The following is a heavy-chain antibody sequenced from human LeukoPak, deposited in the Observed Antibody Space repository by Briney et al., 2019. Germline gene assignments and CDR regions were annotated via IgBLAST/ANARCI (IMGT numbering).Heavy chain of an antibody. J-gene: IGHJ4*02. CDR2: ISGSGGST. Sequence: GGSLRLSCAASGFTFSSYAMSWVRQAPGKGLEWVSAISGSGGSTYYADSVKGRFTISRDNSKNTLYLQMNSLRAEDTAVYYCAKDRQYYDFWSGPSQALFDYWGQGTLVTVSS. V-gene: IGHV3-23*01. CDR1: GFTFSSYA. CDR3: AKDRQYYDFWSGPSQALFDY. D-gene: IGHD3-3*01.